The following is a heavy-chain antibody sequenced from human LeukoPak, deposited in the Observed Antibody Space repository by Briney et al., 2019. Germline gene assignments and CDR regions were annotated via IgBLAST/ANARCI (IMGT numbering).Heavy chain of an antibody. Sequence: SETLSLTCTVSGGSISSGGYYWSWIRQHPGKGLEWIGYIYYSGSTYYNPSLKSRVTISVDTSKNRFSLKLSSVTAADTAVYYCARDSGSSPGRFDYWGQGTLVTVSS. CDR2: IYYSGST. CDR1: GGSISSGGYY. D-gene: IGHD3-10*01. J-gene: IGHJ4*02. CDR3: ARDSGSSPGRFDY. V-gene: IGHV4-31*03.